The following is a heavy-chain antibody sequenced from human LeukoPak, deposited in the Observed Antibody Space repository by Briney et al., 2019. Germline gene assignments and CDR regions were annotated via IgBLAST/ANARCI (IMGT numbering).Heavy chain of an antibody. CDR3: AREMVRGVIVFDY. J-gene: IGHJ4*02. CDR2: IIPILGIA. D-gene: IGHD3-10*01. V-gene: IGHV1-69*04. Sequence: AVEVSCKASGGTFSRYGISWVRQAPGQGVEGRGRIIPILGIANYAQKFQGRVTITADKYTSTAYMEVSSLRSEDTAVYYCAREMVRGVIVFDYWGQGTLVTVSS. CDR1: GGTFSRYG.